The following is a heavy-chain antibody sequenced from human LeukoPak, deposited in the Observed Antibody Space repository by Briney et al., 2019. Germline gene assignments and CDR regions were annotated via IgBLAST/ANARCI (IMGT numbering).Heavy chain of an antibody. CDR3: AVMPEWELSSDSFDI. J-gene: IGHJ3*02. Sequence: PSETLSLTCAVSGCSISSGYYWGWIRQPPGKGLEWIGSIYHSGSTYYNPSLKSRVTISVDTSKNQFSLKLSSVTAADAAVYYCAVMPEWELSSDSFDIWGQGTMVTVSS. CDR2: IYHSGST. CDR1: GCSISSGYY. D-gene: IGHD1-26*01. V-gene: IGHV4-38-2*01.